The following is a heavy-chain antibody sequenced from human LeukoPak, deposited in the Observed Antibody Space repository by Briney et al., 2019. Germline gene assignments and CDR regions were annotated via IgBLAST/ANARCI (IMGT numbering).Heavy chain of an antibody. CDR2: IRHDGSEK. Sequence: GGSLRLSCAASGFTFRNYGMHWVRQAPGKGLERVTIIRHDGSEKLYAHSVNGRFTISRDNSQNTLYLQMNSLRAEDTAVYYCSKDYRYCSGTSCYHPWYFDYWGQGTLVTVSS. D-gene: IGHD2-2*01. CDR1: GFTFRNYG. J-gene: IGHJ4*02. CDR3: SKDYRYCSGTSCYHPWYFDY. V-gene: IGHV3-30*02.